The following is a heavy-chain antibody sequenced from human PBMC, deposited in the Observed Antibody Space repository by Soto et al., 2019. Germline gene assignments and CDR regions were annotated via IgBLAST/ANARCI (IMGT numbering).Heavy chain of an antibody. V-gene: IGHV1-8*01. Sequence: QVQLVQSGAEVKKPGASVKVSCKASGYTFTSYDINWVRQATGQGLEWMGWMNPNSGNTGYAQKFQGRVTMTRNTSISTAYMEVSSLRSEDTAVYYCARRATSVGGWFDPWCQGTLVTVSS. CDR2: MNPNSGNT. J-gene: IGHJ5*02. D-gene: IGHD2-2*01. CDR1: GYTFTSYD. CDR3: ARRATSVGGWFDP.